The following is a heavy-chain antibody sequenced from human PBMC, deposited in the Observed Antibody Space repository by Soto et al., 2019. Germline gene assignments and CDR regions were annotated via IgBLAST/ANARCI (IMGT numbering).Heavy chain of an antibody. V-gene: IGHV2-5*02. D-gene: IGHD2-8*02. CDR2: VYWDDDK. CDR3: AHSVCNYWVN. J-gene: IGHJ4*02. Sequence: QITLKESGPKVVTPTQTLPLTCSFSGFSLTTKGVGVAWIRQSPGKDLEWLAVVYWDDDKRYNPSLESRLSISKDTSKNQVVLTMTNVDTVDTATYFCAHSVCNYWVNWGQGSLIICSS. CDR1: GFSLTTKGVG.